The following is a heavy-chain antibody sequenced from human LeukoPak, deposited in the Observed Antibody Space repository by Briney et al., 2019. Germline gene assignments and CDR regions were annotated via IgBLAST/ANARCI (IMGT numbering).Heavy chain of an antibody. CDR2: ISYDGSNK. Sequence: GGSLRLSCAASGFTFSSYAMHWVRQAPGKGLEWVAVISYDGSNKYYADSVKGRFTISRDNSKNTLYLQMNSLRAEDTAVYYCAKPRELLRYYFDYWGQGTLVTVSS. CDR1: GFTFSSYA. D-gene: IGHD1-26*01. V-gene: IGHV3-30*18. J-gene: IGHJ4*02. CDR3: AKPRELLRYYFDY.